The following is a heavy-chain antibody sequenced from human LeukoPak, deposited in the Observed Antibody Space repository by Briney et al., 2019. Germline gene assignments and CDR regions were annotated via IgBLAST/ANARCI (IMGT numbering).Heavy chain of an antibody. CDR2: IYPGDSDT. CDR3: ARVSAVAGQGCDY. Sequence: KVSRKGSGYGCTTYWIGWVRQMPGEGLERMGIIYPGDSDTRYTPSFQGQVTNSVDNSISTANPQWSSLKASDTAMYYCARVSAVAGQGCDYWGQGTLVTVSS. J-gene: IGHJ4*02. V-gene: IGHV5-51*01. CDR1: GYGCTTYW. D-gene: IGHD6-19*01.